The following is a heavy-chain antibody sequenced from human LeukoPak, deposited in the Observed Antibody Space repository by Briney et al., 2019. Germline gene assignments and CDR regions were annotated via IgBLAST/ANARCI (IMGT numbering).Heavy chain of an antibody. CDR1: GFTFSSYW. CDR2: INSDGSST. V-gene: IGHV3-74*01. CDR3: ARRARYCSGGSCYSVSPPLDY. D-gene: IGHD2-15*01. Sequence: PGGSLRLSFAASGFTFSSYWMHWVRQAPGKGLVWVSRINSDGSSTSYADSVKGRFTISRDNAKNTLYLQMNSLRAEDTAVYYCARRARYCSGGSCYSVSPPLDYWGQGTLVTVSS. J-gene: IGHJ4*02.